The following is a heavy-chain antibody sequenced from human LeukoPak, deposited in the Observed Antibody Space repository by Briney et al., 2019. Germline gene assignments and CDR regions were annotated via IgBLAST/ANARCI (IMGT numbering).Heavy chain of an antibody. V-gene: IGHV3-48*04. CDR2: ISSSSSTI. D-gene: IGHD4-17*01. J-gene: IGHJ4*02. Sequence: GGSLRLSCAASGFTFSSYSMNWVRQAPGKGLEWVSYISSSSSTIYYADSVKGRFTISRDNAKNSLYLQMNSLRAEDTAVYYCARDREFYGDLGDYWGQGTLVTVSS. CDR1: GFTFSSYS. CDR3: ARDREFYGDLGDY.